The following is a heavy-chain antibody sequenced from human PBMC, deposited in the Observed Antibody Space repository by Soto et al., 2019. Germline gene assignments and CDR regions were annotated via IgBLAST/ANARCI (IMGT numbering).Heavy chain of an antibody. V-gene: IGHV3-23*01. Sequence: GGSLRLSCAASGFTFSSYAMSWVRQAPGKGLEWVSTISGSGGSTYYADSVKGRFTISRDNSKNTLYLQMNSLRAEDTAVYYCAKLGSPRIYCSGGSCYSIHYWGQGTLVTVSS. CDR2: ISGSGGST. D-gene: IGHD2-15*01. CDR3: AKLGSPRIYCSGGSCYSIHY. J-gene: IGHJ4*02. CDR1: GFTFSSYA.